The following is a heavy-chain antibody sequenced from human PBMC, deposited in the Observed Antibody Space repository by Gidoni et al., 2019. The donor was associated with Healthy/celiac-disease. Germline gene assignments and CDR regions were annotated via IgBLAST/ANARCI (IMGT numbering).Heavy chain of an antibody. CDR3: ARVRSRLVLGSRAPVDY. CDR1: GFTFSSYS. J-gene: IGHJ4*02. V-gene: IGHV3-21*01. Sequence: EVQLVESGGGLVKPGGSLRLSCAASGFTFSSYSMNWVRQAPGKGLEWVSSISSSSSYIYYADSVKGRFTISRDNAKNSLYLQMNSLRAEDTAVYYCARVRSRLVLGSRAPVDYWGQGTLVTVSS. CDR2: ISSSSSYI. D-gene: IGHD6-19*01.